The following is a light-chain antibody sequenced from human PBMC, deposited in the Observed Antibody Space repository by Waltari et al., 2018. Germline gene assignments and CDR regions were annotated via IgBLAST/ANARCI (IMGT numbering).Light chain of an antibody. CDR1: GSDFGGHHY. CDR3: CSFAGGFTLV. Sequence: QSALTQPPSMSGSPGQAVTISCSRNGSDFGGHHYVTWYQQHAGKAPKLMIDDVNNRPAGVPERFSGSKSGNTASLTISGLQSEDEADYYCCSFAGGFTLVFGEGTRLTVL. V-gene: IGLV2-11*01. J-gene: IGLJ3*02. CDR2: DVN.